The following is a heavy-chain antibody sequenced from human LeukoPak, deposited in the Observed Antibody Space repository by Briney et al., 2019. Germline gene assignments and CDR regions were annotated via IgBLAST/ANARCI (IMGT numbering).Heavy chain of an antibody. CDR3: ASTDGGYYHYYYYYMDV. CDR1: GGSITSGGYY. Sequence: SETLSLTCTVSGGSITSGGYYWGWIRQLPGKGLEWIGYIYSSGSTFYNPSLQSRVSISVDTSRNQFSLKLSSVTAADTAIYYCASTDGGYYHYYYYYMDVWGNGTTVTVSS. V-gene: IGHV4-31*03. CDR2: IYSSGST. J-gene: IGHJ6*03. D-gene: IGHD4-17*01.